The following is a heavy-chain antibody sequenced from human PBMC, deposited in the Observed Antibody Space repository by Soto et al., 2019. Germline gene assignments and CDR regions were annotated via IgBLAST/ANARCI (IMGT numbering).Heavy chain of an antibody. J-gene: IGHJ4*02. CDR3: STGGYYFDY. D-gene: IGHD3-16*01. CDR2: VYPSDSNV. CDR1: GYRFTSSW. Sequence: PGESLTISCQGSGYRFTSSWIGRVRQMPGKGLEWLGNVYPSDSNVRYSPSFEGRVTISADNSINTAYLHLLNLKASDTAVYYCSTGGYYFDYWGQGALVTVSS. V-gene: IGHV5-51*01.